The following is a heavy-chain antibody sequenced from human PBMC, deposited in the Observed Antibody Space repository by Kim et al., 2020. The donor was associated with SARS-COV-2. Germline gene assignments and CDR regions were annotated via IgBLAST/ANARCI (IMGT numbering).Heavy chain of an antibody. Sequence: GGSLRLSCAASGFTFSSYAMHWVRQAPGKGLEWVAVISYDGSNKYYADSVKGRFTISRDNSKNTLYLQMNSLRAEDTAVYYCARDFTVVTRRYYYYYGMDVWGQGTTVTVSS. CDR3: ARDFTVVTRRYYYYYGMDV. CDR1: GFTFSSYA. J-gene: IGHJ6*02. V-gene: IGHV3-30*04. D-gene: IGHD2-21*02. CDR2: ISYDGSNK.